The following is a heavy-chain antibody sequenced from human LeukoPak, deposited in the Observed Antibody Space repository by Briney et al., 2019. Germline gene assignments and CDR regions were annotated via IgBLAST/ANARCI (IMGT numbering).Heavy chain of an antibody. CDR2: ISGSGGST. Sequence: GGSLRLSXAASGFTFSNYAMNWVRQAPGKGLEWVSTISGSGGSTYYADSVKGRFTISRDKSKNTLFLLMNSLRAEDTAVYYCAKDPVWNPSYYYYYMDVWGKGTVVTVSS. V-gene: IGHV3-23*01. CDR1: GFTFSNYA. J-gene: IGHJ6*03. D-gene: IGHD1-1*01. CDR3: AKDPVWNPSYYYYYMDV.